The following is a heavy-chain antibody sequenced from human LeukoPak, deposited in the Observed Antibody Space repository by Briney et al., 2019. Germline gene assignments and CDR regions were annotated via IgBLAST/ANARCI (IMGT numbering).Heavy chain of an antibody. V-gene: IGHV1-69*04. CDR2: IIPILGIA. CDR3: ARDGEDIVVVPAAIRYYYYYMDV. J-gene: IGHJ6*03. Sequence: GASVKVSCKASGGTFSSYTISWVGQAPGQWLEWMGRIIPILGIANYAQKFQGRVTITADKSTSTAYMELSSLRSEDTAVYYCARDGEDIVVVPAAIRYYYYYMDVWGKGTTVTVPS. CDR1: GGTFSSYT. D-gene: IGHD2-2*01.